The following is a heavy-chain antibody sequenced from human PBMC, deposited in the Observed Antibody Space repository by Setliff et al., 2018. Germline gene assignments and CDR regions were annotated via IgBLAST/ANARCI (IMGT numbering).Heavy chain of an antibody. Sequence: PSETLSLTCTVSGGSISSSGYYWAWIRQPPGKGLEWIGSVYYSGATYFNPSLNSRVTIPVDTSKNQFSLRLTSVTAADTAVYYCASSQFYINFGSWGQGTLVTVSS. CDR1: GGSISSSGYY. CDR3: ASSQFYINFGS. J-gene: IGHJ4*02. D-gene: IGHD1-1*01. V-gene: IGHV4-39*01. CDR2: VYYSGAT.